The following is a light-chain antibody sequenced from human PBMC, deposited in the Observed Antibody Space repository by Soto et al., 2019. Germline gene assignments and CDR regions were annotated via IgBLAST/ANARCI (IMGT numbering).Light chain of an antibody. J-gene: IGKJ5*01. V-gene: IGKV3-15*01. CDR2: GAS. CDR1: QSVSSN. Sequence: EIVMPQSPATLSVSPGERATLSCRASQSVSSNLAWYQQKPGPAPRLLIYGASTRATGIPARFSGSGSGTEFTLTITSLQSEDFAVYYCQQYNNWPPLTFGQGTRLEIK. CDR3: QQYNNWPPLT.